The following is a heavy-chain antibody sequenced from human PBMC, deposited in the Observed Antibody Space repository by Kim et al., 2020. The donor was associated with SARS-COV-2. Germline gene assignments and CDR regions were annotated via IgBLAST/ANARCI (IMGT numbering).Heavy chain of an antibody. D-gene: IGHD4-4*01. CDR1: GFSVSGKY. Sequence: GGSLRLSCAASGFSVSGKYMNWVRQAAGKGLEWVSVIYGGGTTYYADSVQGRFTISRDRSKNTLYLHMNNLRAEDTAVYYCARDQRTTTIDYYYGMDVWGQGTTVTVAS. V-gene: IGHV3-53*01. CDR3: ARDQRTTTIDYYYGMDV. J-gene: IGHJ6*02. CDR2: IYGGGTT.